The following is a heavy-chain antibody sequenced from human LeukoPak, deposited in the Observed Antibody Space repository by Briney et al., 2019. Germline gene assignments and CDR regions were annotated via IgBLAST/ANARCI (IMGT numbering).Heavy chain of an antibody. CDR3: ATVDMGYCSGGSRYEIDY. D-gene: IGHD2-15*01. CDR1: GYTLTELS. Sequence: GASVKVSCKVSGYTLTELSMHWVRQAPGKGLEWMGGFDPEDGETIYAQKFQGRVTMTEDTSTDTAYMELSSLRSEDTAVYYCATVDMGYCSGGSRYEIDYWGQGTLVTVSS. V-gene: IGHV1-24*01. J-gene: IGHJ4*02. CDR2: FDPEDGET.